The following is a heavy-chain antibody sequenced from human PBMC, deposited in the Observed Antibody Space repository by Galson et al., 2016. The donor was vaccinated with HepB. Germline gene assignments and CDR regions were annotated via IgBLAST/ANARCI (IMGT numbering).Heavy chain of an antibody. CDR2: IYWNDDK. CDR3: AHRYTAFGIVTPEFDP. V-gene: IGHV2-5*01. CDR1: GFSLSTSGVG. J-gene: IGHJ5*02. Sequence: PALVKPTQTLTLTCTFSGFSLSTSGVGVGWIRQPPGKALEWLALIYWNDDKRYSPSLKSRLTITKDTSKNQVVLTMTNMDPVDTATYYCAHRYTAFGIVTPEFDPWGQGTLVTVAS. D-gene: IGHD3-3*01.